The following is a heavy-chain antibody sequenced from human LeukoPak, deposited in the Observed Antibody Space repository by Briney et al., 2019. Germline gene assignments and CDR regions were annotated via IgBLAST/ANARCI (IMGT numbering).Heavy chain of an antibody. V-gene: IGHV3-33*01. J-gene: IGHJ4*02. CDR2: IWYDGSKR. Sequence: GGSLRLSCVVSGFTFSSYGFHWVRQTPGKGLEWVAAIWYDGSKRYHADSVKGRFTISRDDSKNTLYLQMSSLGAGDTAVYYCARDIGVVEPDLDYWGQGTLVTVSS. CDR1: GFTFSSYG. D-gene: IGHD2-2*01. CDR3: ARDIGVVEPDLDY.